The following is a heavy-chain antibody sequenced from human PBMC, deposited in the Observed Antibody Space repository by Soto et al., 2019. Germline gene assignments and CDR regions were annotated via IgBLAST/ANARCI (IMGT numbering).Heavy chain of an antibody. CDR1: GGSISSYY. J-gene: IGHJ5*02. Sequence: SETLSLTCTVSGGSISSYYWSWIRQPPGKGLEWIGYIYYSGSTNYNPSLKSRVTISVDTSKNQFSLKLSSVTAADTAVYYCARGPMIQQDKRGFWFDPWGQGTLVTVSS. CDR3: ARGPMIQQDKRGFWFDP. D-gene: IGHD3-22*01. V-gene: IGHV4-59*01. CDR2: IYYSGST.